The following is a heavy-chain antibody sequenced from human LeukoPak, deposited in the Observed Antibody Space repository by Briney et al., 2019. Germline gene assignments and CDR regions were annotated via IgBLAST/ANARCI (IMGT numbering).Heavy chain of an antibody. CDR3: AQMSREWLSPPGDY. Sequence: SGPTLVKPTQTLALTCTFSGFSLSTSGVGVGWIRQPPGKALEWLALIYWNDDKDYSPSLKSRLTITKDTSKNQVVLTMTNMDPVDTATYYCAQMSREWLSPPGDYWGQGTLVTVSS. J-gene: IGHJ4*02. CDR2: IYWNDDK. D-gene: IGHD3-3*01. CDR1: GFSLSTSGVG. V-gene: IGHV2-5*01.